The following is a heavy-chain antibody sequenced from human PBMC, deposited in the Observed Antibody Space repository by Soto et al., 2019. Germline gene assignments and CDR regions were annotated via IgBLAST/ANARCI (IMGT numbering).Heavy chain of an antibody. V-gene: IGHV4-59*01. Sequence: SETLSLTCTVSGGSISSYYWSWIRQPPGKGLEWIGYIYYSGSTNYNPSLKSRVTISVDTSKNQFSLKLSSVTAADTAVYYCARDKLGSSRLFYYGMDVWGQGTTVTVSS. D-gene: IGHD2-2*01. CDR3: ARDKLGSSRLFYYGMDV. CDR1: GGSISSYY. CDR2: IYYSGST. J-gene: IGHJ6*02.